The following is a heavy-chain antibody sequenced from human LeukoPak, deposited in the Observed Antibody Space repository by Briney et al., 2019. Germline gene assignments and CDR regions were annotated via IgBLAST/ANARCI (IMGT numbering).Heavy chain of an antibody. V-gene: IGHV5-51*01. CDR3: ARPTNYGGNSGYHY. Sequence: GESLKISCVGSGYRFSTYWIAWARQMPGKGLEWMGIIHSGDSNTVYSPSFQGQVTISADKSISTAYLQWSSLKASDTAMYYCARPTNYGGNSGYHYWGQGTLVTVSS. D-gene: IGHD4-23*01. CDR2: IHSGDSNT. J-gene: IGHJ4*02. CDR1: GYRFSTYW.